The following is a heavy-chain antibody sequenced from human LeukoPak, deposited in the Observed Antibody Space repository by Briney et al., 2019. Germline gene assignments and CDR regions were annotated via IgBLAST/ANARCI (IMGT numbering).Heavy chain of an antibody. CDR1: GYTFTSYG. V-gene: IGHV1-18*01. CDR2: ISAYNGNT. Sequence: VASVKVSCKASGYTFTSYGISWVRQAPGQGLEWMGWISAYNGNTNYAQKLQGRVTMTTDTSTSTAHMELRSLRPDDTAVYYCARSSDCSSTSCYALTFDYWGQGTLVTVSS. CDR3: ARSSDCSSTSCYALTFDY. J-gene: IGHJ4*02. D-gene: IGHD2-2*01.